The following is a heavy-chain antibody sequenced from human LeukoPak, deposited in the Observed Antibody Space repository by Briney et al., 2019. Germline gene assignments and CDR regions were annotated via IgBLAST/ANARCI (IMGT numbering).Heavy chain of an antibody. CDR3: ATSPLLGYCSGGSCPFDY. D-gene: IGHD2-15*01. J-gene: IGHJ4*02. CDR2: FDPEDGET. Sequence: ASVKVSCKVSGYTLSEFCMHWVRQAPGKGLEWMGGFDPEDGETIYAQKFQGRVTMTEDTSTDTAYMELSSLRSEDTAVYYCATSPLLGYCSGGSCPFDYWGQGTLVTVSS. CDR1: GYTLSEFC. V-gene: IGHV1-24*01.